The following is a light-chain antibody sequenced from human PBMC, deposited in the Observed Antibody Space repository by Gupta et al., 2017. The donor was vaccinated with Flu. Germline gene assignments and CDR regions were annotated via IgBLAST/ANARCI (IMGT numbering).Light chain of an antibody. J-gene: IGKJ4*01. CDR1: QSVSSN. CDR3: QQYNNWPPLT. Sequence: ESAHLSCRASQSVSSNLAWYQQKPGQAPRLLIYGASTRATGIPARFSGSGSGTEFTLTISSLQSEDFAVYYCQQYNNWPPLTFGGGTKVEIK. CDR2: GAS. V-gene: IGKV3-15*01.